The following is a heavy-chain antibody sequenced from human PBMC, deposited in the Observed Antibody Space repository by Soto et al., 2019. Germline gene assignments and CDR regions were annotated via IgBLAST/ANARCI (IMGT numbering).Heavy chain of an antibody. CDR3: AKGPRIRIFGVVIIGPYFDY. CDR1: GFTFSSYA. CDR2: ISGSGGTT. J-gene: IGHJ4*02. V-gene: IGHV3-23*01. Sequence: GGSLRLSCAASGFTFSSYAMSWVRQSPGKGLEWVSTISGSGGTTYYADSLKGRFTISRDNSKNTLYLQMNSLRAEDTAVYYCAKGPRIRIFGVVIIGPYFDYWGQGTLVTVSS. D-gene: IGHD3-3*01.